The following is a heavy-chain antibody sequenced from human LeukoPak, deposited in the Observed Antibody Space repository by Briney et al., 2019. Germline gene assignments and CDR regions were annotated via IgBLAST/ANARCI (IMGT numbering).Heavy chain of an antibody. V-gene: IGHV5-51*01. Sequence: GESLKISGKGSGYSFTNYWIGWVRRMSGKGLEWMGIIYPGDPDTRYFPSFQGQVTISADKSISTAYLQWSSLKASDTATYYCARHGGGPRPFDLWGQGTMVTVSS. CDR1: GYSFTNYW. CDR3: ARHGGGPRPFDL. CDR2: IYPGDPDT. D-gene: IGHD3-16*01. J-gene: IGHJ3*01.